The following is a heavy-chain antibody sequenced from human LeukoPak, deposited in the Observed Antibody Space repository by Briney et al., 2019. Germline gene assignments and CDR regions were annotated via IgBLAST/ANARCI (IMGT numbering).Heavy chain of an antibody. D-gene: IGHD2-2*01. Sequence: SETLSLTCTVSGGSISSGGYYWSWIRQHPGKGLEWIGYIYYSGSTYYNPSLKSRVTISVDTSKNQFSLKLSSVTAADTAVYYCARVPAARYYYYGMDVWGQGTTVTVSS. J-gene: IGHJ6*02. CDR2: IYYSGST. V-gene: IGHV4-30-4*08. CDR1: GGSISSGGYY. CDR3: ARVPAARYYYYGMDV.